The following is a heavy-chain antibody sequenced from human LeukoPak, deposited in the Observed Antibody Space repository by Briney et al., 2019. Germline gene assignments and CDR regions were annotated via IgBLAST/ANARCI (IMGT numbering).Heavy chain of an antibody. CDR1: GFTFSDYA. CDR3: ARATSSAWYYFDY. V-gene: IGHV3-43D*03. D-gene: IGHD6-19*01. CDR2: VRWDGGTT. Sequence: GGYLRLSCAASGFTFSDYAMHWVRQAPGKGLEWVSLVRWDGGTTYYADSVKGRFTISRDNSKNSLYLQMNSLTPEDTALYYCARATSSAWYYFDYWGQGTLVIVSS. J-gene: IGHJ4*02.